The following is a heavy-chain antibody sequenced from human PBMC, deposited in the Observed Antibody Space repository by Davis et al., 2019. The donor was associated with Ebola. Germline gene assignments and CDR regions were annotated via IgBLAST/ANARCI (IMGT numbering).Heavy chain of an antibody. CDR2: ISAYNGNT. CDR1: GYTFTSYG. D-gene: IGHD4-17*01. CDR3: ARDLGTVTTSWFDP. Sequence: ASVKVSCKASGYTFTSYGISWVRQAPGQGLEWMGWISAYNGNTNYAQKLQGRVTMTTDTSTSTAYMELRSLRSDDTAVYYCARDLGTVTTSWFDPWGQGTLVTVSS. V-gene: IGHV1-18*01. J-gene: IGHJ5*02.